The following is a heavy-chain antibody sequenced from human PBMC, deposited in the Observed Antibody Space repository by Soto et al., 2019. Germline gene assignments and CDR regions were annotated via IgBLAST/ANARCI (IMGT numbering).Heavy chain of an antibody. J-gene: IGHJ4*02. CDR3: AVKRRRTPYCFDY. Sequence: QVQLVQSGAEVKKPGSSVKVSCKASGGTFSSYAISWVRQAPGQGLEWMGGIIPIFGTANYAQKVQGRGTIDTNEATRTANTALRSLGSENTDVYCWAVKRRRTPYCFDYLGQGTLVTVSS. CDR2: IIPIFGTA. V-gene: IGHV1-69*05. D-gene: IGHD6-25*01. CDR1: GGTFSSYA.